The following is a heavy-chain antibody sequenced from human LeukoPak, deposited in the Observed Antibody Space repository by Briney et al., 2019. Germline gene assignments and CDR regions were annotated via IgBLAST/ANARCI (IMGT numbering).Heavy chain of an antibody. CDR3: ARVGTAMAYRIFDY. CDR2: IYTSGST. Sequence: QPSETLSLTCTVSGGSISSFYWSWFRQPAGKGLEWIGRIYTSGSTNYNPSLKSRVTMSVDTSKNQFSLKLSSVTAADTAVYYCARVGTAMAYRIFDYWGQGTLVTVSS. D-gene: IGHD5-18*01. V-gene: IGHV4-4*07. CDR1: GGSISSFY. J-gene: IGHJ4*02.